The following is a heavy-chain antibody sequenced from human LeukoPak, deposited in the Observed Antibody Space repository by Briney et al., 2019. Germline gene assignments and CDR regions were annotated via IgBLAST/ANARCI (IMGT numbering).Heavy chain of an antibody. CDR2: INSDGSST. J-gene: IGHJ4*02. D-gene: IGHD6-19*01. V-gene: IGHV3-74*01. Sequence: PGGSLRLSCAASGFTFSSYWMHWVRQAPGKGLVWVSRINSDGSSTSHADSVKGRFTTSRDNAKNSLYLQMNSLRAEDTALYYCAKDLHSSGWYYFDYWGQGTLVTVSS. CDR3: AKDLHSSGWYYFDY. CDR1: GFTFSSYW.